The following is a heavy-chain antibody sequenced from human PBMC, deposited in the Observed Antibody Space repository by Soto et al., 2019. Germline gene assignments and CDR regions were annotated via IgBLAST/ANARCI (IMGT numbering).Heavy chain of an antibody. CDR1: AGSTRTEH. Sequence: SPTLSLTRIVSAGSTRTEHWHGVRLPPCKGLEWIGYIYYSGSTNYNPSLKSRVTISVDTSKNQFSLKLSSVTAADTAVYYCARHGVDTAMVTANYYYYGMDVWGQGTTVT. V-gene: IGHV4-59*01. D-gene: IGHD5-18*01. J-gene: IGHJ6*02. CDR3: ARHGVDTAMVTANYYYYGMDV. CDR2: IYYSGST.